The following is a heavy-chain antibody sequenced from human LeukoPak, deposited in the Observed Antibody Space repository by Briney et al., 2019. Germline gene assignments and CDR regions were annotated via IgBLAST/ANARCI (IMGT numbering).Heavy chain of an antibody. CDR1: GFTFSDYY. V-gene: IGHV3-11*01. J-gene: IGHJ1*01. CDR3: AKDPPGGSYYAEYFQH. CDR2: ISSSGSTI. Sequence: PGGSLRLSCAASGFTFSDYYMSWIRQAPGKGLEWVSYISSSGSTIYYADSVKGRFTISRDNSKNTLYLQMNSLRAEDTAVYYCAKDPPGGSYYAEYFQHWGQGTLVTVSS. D-gene: IGHD1-26*01.